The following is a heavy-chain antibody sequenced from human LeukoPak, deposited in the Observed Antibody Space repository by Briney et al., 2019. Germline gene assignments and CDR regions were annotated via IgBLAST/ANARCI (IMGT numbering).Heavy chain of an antibody. D-gene: IGHD6-19*01. CDR1: GFTFSSYW. J-gene: IGHJ4*02. CDR3: AREYSSGWYGYYFDY. CDR2: IKQDGSEK. Sequence: GSLRLSCAASGFTFSSYWMSWVRQAPGKGPEWVANIKQDGSEKYYVDSVKGRFTISRDNAKNSLYLQMNSLRAEDTAVYYCAREYSSGWYGYYFDYWGQGTLVTVSS. V-gene: IGHV3-7*01.